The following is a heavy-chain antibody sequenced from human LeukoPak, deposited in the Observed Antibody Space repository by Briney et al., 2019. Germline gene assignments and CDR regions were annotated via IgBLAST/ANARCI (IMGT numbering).Heavy chain of an antibody. V-gene: IGHV3-23*01. CDR2: ISGSGGST. CDR1: GFTFSSYA. CDR3: AKANPYDSSGSMDV. J-gene: IGHJ6*02. D-gene: IGHD3-22*01. Sequence: GGSLRLSCAASGFTFSSYAMSWVRQAPGKGLEWVSAISGSGGSTYYADYVKGRFTISRDNSKNTLYLQMNSLRAEDTAVYYCAKANPYDSSGSMDVWGQGTTVTVSS.